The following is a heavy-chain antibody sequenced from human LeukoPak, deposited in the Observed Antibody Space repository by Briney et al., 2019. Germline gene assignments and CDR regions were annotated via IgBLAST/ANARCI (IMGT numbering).Heavy chain of an antibody. V-gene: IGHV1-69*13. CDR1: GGTFSSYA. CDR3: ARRVLRRGYSGYGGLDY. Sequence: ASVKVSCKASGGTFSSYAISWVRQAPGQGLEWMGGIIPIFGTANYAQKFQGRVTITADESTSTAYMELSSLRPEDTAVYYCARRVLRRGYSGYGGLDYWGQGTLVTVSS. CDR2: IIPIFGTA. J-gene: IGHJ4*02. D-gene: IGHD5-12*01.